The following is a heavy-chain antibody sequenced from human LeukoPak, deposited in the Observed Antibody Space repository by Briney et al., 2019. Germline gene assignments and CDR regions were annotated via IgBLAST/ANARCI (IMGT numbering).Heavy chain of an antibody. D-gene: IGHD2-21*01. CDR3: ARGRALFKDV. CDR1: GFTFDDYG. V-gene: IGHV3-20*01. Sequence: AGGSLRLSCAASGFTFDDYGMSWVRQAPGKGLEWVSGINWNGGSTGYADSVKGRFTISRDNAKNSLYLQMNSLRAEDTALYHCARGRALFKDVWGKGTTVTVSS. CDR2: INWNGGST. J-gene: IGHJ6*04.